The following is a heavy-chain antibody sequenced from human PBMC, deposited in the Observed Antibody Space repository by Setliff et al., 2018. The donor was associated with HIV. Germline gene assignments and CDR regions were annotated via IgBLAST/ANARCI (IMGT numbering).Heavy chain of an antibody. J-gene: IGHJ3*01. CDR3: ARVQMAYAAFGV. D-gene: IGHD4-17*01. V-gene: IGHV4-59*01. CDR1: GGSISTYY. CDR2: IYFTGSS. Sequence: SETLSLTCTVSGGSISTYYWSWIRQPPGKGLEWIGSIYFTGSSDNNPSLKSRVTLSVDTSKHQFSLKLSSVTAADTAMYYCARVQMAYAAFGVWGQGTMGTV.